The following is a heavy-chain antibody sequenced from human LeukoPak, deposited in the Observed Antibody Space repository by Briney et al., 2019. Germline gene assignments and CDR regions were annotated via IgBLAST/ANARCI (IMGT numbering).Heavy chain of an antibody. J-gene: IGHJ6*03. CDR3: ARAPMVRGVTIYYYYMDV. CDR2: IYTSGST. V-gene: IGHV4-4*07. Sequence: PSETLSLTCTVSGGSISSYYWSWIRQPAGKGLEWIGRIYTSGSTNYNPSLKSRVTMSVDTSENQFSLKLSSVTAADTAVYYCARAPMVRGVTIYYYYMDVWGKGTTVTVSS. D-gene: IGHD3-10*01. CDR1: GGSISSYY.